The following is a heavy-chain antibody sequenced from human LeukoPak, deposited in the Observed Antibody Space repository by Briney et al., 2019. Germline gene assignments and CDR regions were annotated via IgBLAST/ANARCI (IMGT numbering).Heavy chain of an antibody. Sequence: PGGSLRLSCAASGFTFSSYSMNWVRQAPGKGLEWVSSISSSSSYIYYADSVKGRFTISRDNAKNSLYLQMNSLRAEDTAVYYCARDGILGGYSFSRVDYWGQGTLVTVSS. CDR3: ARDGILGGYSFSRVDY. CDR2: ISSSSSYI. J-gene: IGHJ4*02. CDR1: GFTFSSYS. V-gene: IGHV3-21*01. D-gene: IGHD5-18*01.